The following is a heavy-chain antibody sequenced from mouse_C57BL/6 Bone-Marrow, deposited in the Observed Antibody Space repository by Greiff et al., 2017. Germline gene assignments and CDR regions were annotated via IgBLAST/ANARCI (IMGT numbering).Heavy chain of an antibody. J-gene: IGHJ3*01. CDR2: IDPSDSET. D-gene: IGHD1-1*01. CDR1: GYTFTSYW. CDR3: ARSSYYGSSWFAY. Sequence: QVQLQQPGAELVRPGSSVKLSCKASGYTFTSYWMHWVKQRPIQGLEWIGNIDPSDSETHYNQKFKDKATLTVDKSSSTAYMQLGSLTSEDSAVYYCARSSYYGSSWFAYWGQGTLVTVSA. V-gene: IGHV1-52*01.